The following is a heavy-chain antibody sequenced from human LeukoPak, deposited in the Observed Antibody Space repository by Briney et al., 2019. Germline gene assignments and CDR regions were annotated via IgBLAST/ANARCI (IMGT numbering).Heavy chain of an antibody. CDR1: GLTFSSYG. Sequence: GRSLRLSCAASGLTFSSYGMHWVRQAPGKGLEWVAVIWYDGSNKYYADSVKGRFTISRDNSKNTLYLQMNSLRAEDTAVYYFARVGPRSYGDYYYDYWGQGTLVTVSS. CDR3: ARVGPRSYGDYYYDY. V-gene: IGHV3-33*01. CDR2: IWYDGSNK. J-gene: IGHJ4*02. D-gene: IGHD4-17*01.